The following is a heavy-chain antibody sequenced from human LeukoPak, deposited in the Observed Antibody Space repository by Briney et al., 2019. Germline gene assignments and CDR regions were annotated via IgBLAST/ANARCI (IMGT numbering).Heavy chain of an antibody. CDR2: ISGGAGTT. J-gene: IGHJ4*02. CDR1: AITFSTYA. CDR3: ARGGGHHHFDY. Sequence: PGGSLRLSCAASAITFSTYAMSWVRQAPGKGLECVSVISGGAGTTYYADSVKGRFTISTDNSKSTVYLQMNSLRAEDTAVYYCARGGGHHHFDYWGQGTLVTVSS. V-gene: IGHV3-23*01. D-gene: IGHD1-14*01.